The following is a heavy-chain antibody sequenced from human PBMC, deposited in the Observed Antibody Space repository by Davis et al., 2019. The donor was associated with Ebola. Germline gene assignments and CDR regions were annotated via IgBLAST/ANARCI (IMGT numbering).Heavy chain of an antibody. CDR1: GYTFTSYD. J-gene: IGHJ4*02. V-gene: IGHV1-8*01. CDR2: MNPNSGNT. CDR3: ASNPDTAMRY. Sequence: ASVKVSCKASGYTFTSYDINWVRQATGQGLEWMGWMNPNSGNTGYAQKFQGRVTMTTDTSTSTAYMELRSLRSDDTAVYYCASNPDTAMRYWGQGTLVTVSS. D-gene: IGHD5-18*01.